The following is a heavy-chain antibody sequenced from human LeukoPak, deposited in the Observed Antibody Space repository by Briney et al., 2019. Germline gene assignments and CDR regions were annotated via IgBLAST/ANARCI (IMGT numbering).Heavy chain of an antibody. CDR3: AREEGSGSYYNY. Sequence: PGGSLRLSCAASGFTFSSYGMHWVRQAPGKGLEWVSSISSSSSYIYYADSVKGRFTISGDNAKNSLYLQMNSLRAEDTAVYYCAREEGSGSYYNYWGQGTLVTVSS. CDR2: ISSSSSYI. J-gene: IGHJ4*02. D-gene: IGHD3-10*01. V-gene: IGHV3-21*01. CDR1: GFTFSSYG.